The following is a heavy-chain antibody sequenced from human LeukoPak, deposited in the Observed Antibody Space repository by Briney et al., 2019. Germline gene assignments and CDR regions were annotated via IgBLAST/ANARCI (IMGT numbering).Heavy chain of an antibody. D-gene: IGHD2-2*01. CDR1: GGSISSGGYY. Sequence: SQTLSLTCTVSGGSISSGGYYWSWIRQHPGKGLEWIGYIYYSGSTYYNPSLKSRVTISVATSKNQFSLKVRSVTAADTAVYYCARDFRDQHGLNWYFDLWGRGTLVTVSS. CDR3: ARDFRDQHGLNWYFDL. V-gene: IGHV4-31*03. CDR2: IYYSGST. J-gene: IGHJ2*01.